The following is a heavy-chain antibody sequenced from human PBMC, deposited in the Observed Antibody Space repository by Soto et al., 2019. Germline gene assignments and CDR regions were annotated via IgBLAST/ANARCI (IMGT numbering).Heavy chain of an antibody. J-gene: IGHJ6*02. CDR3: ARIVLSSDYYGMDV. CDR1: GFSLSTSGMC. CDR2: IDWDDDK. Sequence: ESGPTLLNPTQTLTLTCTFSGFSLSTSGMCVSWIRQPPGKALEWLARIDWDDDKYYSTSLKTRLTISKDTSKNQVVLTMTNMDPVDTATYYCARIVLSSDYYGMDVWGQGTTVTVSS. V-gene: IGHV2-70*11. D-gene: IGHD6-6*01.